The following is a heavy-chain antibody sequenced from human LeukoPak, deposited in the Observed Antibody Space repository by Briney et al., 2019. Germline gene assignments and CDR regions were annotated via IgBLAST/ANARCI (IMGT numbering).Heavy chain of an antibody. J-gene: IGHJ4*02. CDR3: AKDFTSGWTADLFDW. Sequence: GGSLRLSRAASGFTFSSYGMHWVRQAPGKGLEWVAVISYDGSNKYYTDSVKGRFTISRDNSKNTLYLQMNSLRAEDTAVYYCAKDFTSGWTADLFDWWGGGPLVTVSS. CDR1: GFTFSSYG. D-gene: IGHD6-19*01. CDR2: ISYDGSNK. V-gene: IGHV3-30*18.